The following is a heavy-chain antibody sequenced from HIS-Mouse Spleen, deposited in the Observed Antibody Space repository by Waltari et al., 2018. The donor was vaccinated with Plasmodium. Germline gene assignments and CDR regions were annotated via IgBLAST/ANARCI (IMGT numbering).Heavy chain of an antibody. V-gene: IGHV3-7*01. J-gene: IGHJ2*01. Sequence: EVQLVESGGGLVQPGGYMRLSCAASGLTVSSYRMSWVRQAPGEGLEWVANIKQDGSEKYYVDSVKGRFTIYRDNAKNSLYLQMNSLRAEDTAVYYCASSWYWYFDLWGRGTLVTVSS. D-gene: IGHD6-13*01. CDR3: ASSWYWYFDL. CDR1: GLTVSSYR. CDR2: IKQDGSEK.